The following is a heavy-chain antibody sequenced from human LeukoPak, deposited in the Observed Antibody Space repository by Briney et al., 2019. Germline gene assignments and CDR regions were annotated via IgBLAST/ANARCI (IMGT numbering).Heavy chain of an antibody. CDR2: INPNSGGT. CDR1: GYTFTGYY. CDR3: ARDYCSSTSCLFDY. Sequence: GGSVKVSCKASGYTFTGYYMHWVRQAPGQGLEWMGRINPNSGGTNYAQKFQGRVTMTRDTSISTAYMELSRLRSDDTAVYYCARDYCSSTSCLFDYWGQGTLVTVSS. J-gene: IGHJ4*02. V-gene: IGHV1-2*06. D-gene: IGHD2-2*01.